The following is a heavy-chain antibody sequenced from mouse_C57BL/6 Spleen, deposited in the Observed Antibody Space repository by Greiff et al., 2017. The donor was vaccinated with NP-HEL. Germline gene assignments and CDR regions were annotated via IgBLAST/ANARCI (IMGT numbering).Heavy chain of an antibody. V-gene: IGHV1-72*01. J-gene: IGHJ4*01. CDR3: ARHGSRSLAMDY. CDR2: IDPNSGGT. CDR1: GYTFTSYW. D-gene: IGHD1-1*01. Sequence: QVQLKQPGAELVKPGASVKLSCKASGYTFTSYWMHWVKQRPGRGLEWIGRIDPNSGGTKYNEKFKSKATLTVDKPSSTAYMQLSSLTSEDAAVYYCARHGSRSLAMDYWGQGTSVTVSS.